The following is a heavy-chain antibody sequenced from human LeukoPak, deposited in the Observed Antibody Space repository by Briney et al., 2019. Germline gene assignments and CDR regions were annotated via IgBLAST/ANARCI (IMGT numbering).Heavy chain of an antibody. CDR2: IYPSGST. CDR3: ARDGKDYGGNGYFDY. D-gene: IGHD4-23*01. J-gene: IGHJ4*02. CDR1: GGSISTISYF. Sequence: PSETLSLTCTVSGGSISTISYFWTWIRQPAGKGLEWIGRIYPSGSTNYNPSLKSRVTISVDTSKNQFSLKLSSVTAADTAVYYCARDGKDYGGNGYFDYWGQGTLVTVSS. V-gene: IGHV4-61*02.